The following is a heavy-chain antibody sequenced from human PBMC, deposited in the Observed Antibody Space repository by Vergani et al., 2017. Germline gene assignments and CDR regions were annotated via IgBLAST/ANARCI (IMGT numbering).Heavy chain of an antibody. CDR3: ARGRIVVVPPYDYYGMDV. CDR1: GFTFSNSD. Sequence: EVQLVESGGGLVQPGGSLRLSCAASGFTFSNSDMNWVHQAPGKGLEWVSGVSWNGSRTHYADSVKGRFIISRDNSRNTLYLQTNSLRAEETAVYYCARGRIVVVPPYDYYGMDVWGQGTTVTVS. D-gene: IGHD2-2*01. CDR2: VSWNGSRT. J-gene: IGHJ6*02. V-gene: IGHV3-35*01.